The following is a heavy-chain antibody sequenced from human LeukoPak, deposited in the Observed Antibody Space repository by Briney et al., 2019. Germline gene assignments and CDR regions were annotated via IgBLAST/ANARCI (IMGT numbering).Heavy chain of an antibody. J-gene: IGHJ4*02. CDR3: ASGGTAVVMALTYYFDT. D-gene: IGHD3-22*01. V-gene: IGHV4-38-2*01. Sequence: SETLSLTCAVSGYSISSGYYCGWIRQPPGKGLEWIGSIYHTGSTYYNPSLQSRVTISLDSPKNQFSLKLTSVTAADTAVYYCASGGTAVVMALTYYFDTWGQGTPVTVSS. CDR1: GYSISSGYY. CDR2: IYHTGST.